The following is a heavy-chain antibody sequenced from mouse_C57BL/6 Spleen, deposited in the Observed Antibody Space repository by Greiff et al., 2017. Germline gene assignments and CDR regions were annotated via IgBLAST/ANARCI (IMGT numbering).Heavy chain of an antibody. CDR3: ARRHYGSSYYAMDY. D-gene: IGHD1-1*01. J-gene: IGHJ4*01. CDR1: GYTFTSYW. CDR2: IDPSDSYT. Sequence: QVQLKQPGAELVRPGTSVKLSCKASGYTFTSYWMHWVKQRPGQGLEWIGVIDPSDSYTNYNQKFKGKATLTVDTSSSTAYMQLSSLTSEDSAVYYCARRHYGSSYYAMDYWGQGTSVTVSS. V-gene: IGHV1-59*01.